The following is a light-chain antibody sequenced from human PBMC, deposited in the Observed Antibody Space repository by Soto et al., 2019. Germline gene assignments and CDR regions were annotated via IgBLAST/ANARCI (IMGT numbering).Light chain of an antibody. CDR1: DIGSKS. CDR3: HLWDSDSGHWV. V-gene: IGLV3-21*02. CDR2: DDS. Sequence: SYELTQPPSVSVAPGQTARITCGGNDIGSKSVHWYRQKPGQAPALVMYDDSDRPSGIPDRLSGSNSGGTATLTISRVEVGDEADYRCHLWDSDSGHWVFGGGTKLTVL. J-gene: IGLJ3*02.